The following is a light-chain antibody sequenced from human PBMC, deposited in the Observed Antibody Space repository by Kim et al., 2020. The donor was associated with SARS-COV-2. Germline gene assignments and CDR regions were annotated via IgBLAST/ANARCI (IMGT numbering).Light chain of an antibody. CDR1: QSIGNN. J-gene: IGKJ2*01. CDR2: YAS. V-gene: IGKV6-21*01. Sequence: VNPKEKDTITCRARQSIGNNLHWYQKKPDQSPKLLIKYASQSFSGVPTRFSGSGSGTDFTLTINSLEAEDAATYYCLQGSSLPYTFGQGTKLEI. CDR3: LQGSSLPYT.